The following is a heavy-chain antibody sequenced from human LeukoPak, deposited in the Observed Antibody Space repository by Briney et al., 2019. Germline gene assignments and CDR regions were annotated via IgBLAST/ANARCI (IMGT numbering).Heavy chain of an antibody. CDR1: GYTFTGYY. D-gene: IGHD3-22*01. CDR3: TSLITDSHYDSSGYYYMDV. V-gene: IGHV1-2*02. CDR2: INPNSGGT. Sequence: GASVKVSCKASGYTFTGYYMHWVRQATGQGLEWMGWINPNSGGTNYAQKFQGRVTMTRDTSISTAYMELSRLRSDDTAVYYCTSLITDSHYDSSGYYYMDVWGKGTTVTVSS. J-gene: IGHJ6*03.